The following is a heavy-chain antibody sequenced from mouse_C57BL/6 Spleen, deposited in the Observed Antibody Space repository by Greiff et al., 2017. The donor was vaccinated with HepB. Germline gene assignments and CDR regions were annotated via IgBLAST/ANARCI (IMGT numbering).Heavy chain of an antibody. CDR1: GFTFSSYA. V-gene: IGHV5-4*01. D-gene: IGHD1-1*01. Sequence: EVKVVESGGGLVKPGGSLKLSCAASGFTFSSYAMSWVRQTPEKRLEWVATISDGGSYTYYPDNVKGRFTISRDNAKNNLYLQMSHLKSEDTAMYYCARDYYGSSYEYAMDYWGQGTSVTVSS. CDR3: ARDYYGSSYEYAMDY. CDR2: ISDGGSYT. J-gene: IGHJ4*01.